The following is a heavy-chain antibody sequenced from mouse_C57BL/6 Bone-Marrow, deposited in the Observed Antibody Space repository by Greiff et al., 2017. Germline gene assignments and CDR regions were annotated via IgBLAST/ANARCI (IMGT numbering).Heavy chain of an antibody. CDR1: GYSFTGYF. CDR3: AREGDYYGSSPYAMDY. CDR2: INPYNGDT. D-gene: IGHD1-1*01. V-gene: IGHV1-20*01. J-gene: IGHJ4*01. Sequence: VQLQQSGPELVKPGDSVKISCKASGYSFTGYFMNWVMQSHGKSLEWIGRINPYNGDTFYNQKFKGKATLTVDKSSSTAHMELRSLTSEDSAVYYWAREGDYYGSSPYAMDYWGQGTSVTVSS.